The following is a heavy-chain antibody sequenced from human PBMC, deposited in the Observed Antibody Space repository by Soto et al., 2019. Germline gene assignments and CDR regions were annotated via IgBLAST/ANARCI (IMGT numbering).Heavy chain of an antibody. D-gene: IGHD3-9*01. CDR3: ARDLEGIVTGRGAFGI. V-gene: IGHV4-31*03. CDR2: ISYSGYA. J-gene: IGHJ3*02. Sequence: QVQLQESGPGLVKPSQTLSLTCTVSGGSIRNDNFYWSFLRQRPGKGLEWIGYISYSGYAAYHPSLKSRVIISVDPSNNQSSLNVNAVTAADTAVYYCARDLEGIVTGRGAFGIGGRGTLVTVSS. CDR1: GGSIRNDNFY.